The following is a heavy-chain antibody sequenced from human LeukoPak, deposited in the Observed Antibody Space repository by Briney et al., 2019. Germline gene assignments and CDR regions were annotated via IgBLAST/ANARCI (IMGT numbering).Heavy chain of an antibody. CDR2: ISSSGSTI. J-gene: IGHJ6*02. CDR3: ARDCGRIWFGELIRDYYYGMDV. CDR1: GFTFSSYE. D-gene: IGHD3-10*01. Sequence: GGSLRLSCAASGFTFSSYEMNWVRQAPGKGLEWVSYISSSGSTIYYADSVKGRFTISRDNAKNSLYLQMNSLRAEDTAVYYCARDCGRIWFGELIRDYYYGMDVRGQGTTVTVSS. V-gene: IGHV3-48*03.